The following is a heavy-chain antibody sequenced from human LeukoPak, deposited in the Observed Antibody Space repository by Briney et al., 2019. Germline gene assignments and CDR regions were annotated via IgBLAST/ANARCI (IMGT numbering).Heavy chain of an antibody. J-gene: IGHJ6*02. CDR1: GISLSTVGVG. CDR2: TSWTGYK. Sequence: SGPTLVNPTQTLTLTCTFSGISLSTVGVGVVWIRQPPRKALEWLRLTSWTGYKRYNPSLATTLTITKDTSKNQEVLTLTNMDPVDTATYYCGHRRESFDYHGVDVWGQGTTVTVSS. V-gene: IGHV2-5*01. D-gene: IGHD2/OR15-2a*01. CDR3: GHRRESFDYHGVDV.